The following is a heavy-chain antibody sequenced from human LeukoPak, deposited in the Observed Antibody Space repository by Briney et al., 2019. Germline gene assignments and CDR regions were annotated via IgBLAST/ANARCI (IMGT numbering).Heavy chain of an antibody. CDR3: ARGGAPRYCSSTSCYSVGYYMDV. CDR1: GGSFSGYY. D-gene: IGHD2-2*01. Sequence: SETLSLTCAVYGGSFSGYYWSWIRQPPGKGLEWIGEINHSGSTNYNPSLKSRVTISVDTSKNQFSLKLSSVTAADTAVYCCARGGAPRYCSSTSCYSVGYYMDVWGKGTTVTVSS. CDR2: INHSGST. J-gene: IGHJ6*03. V-gene: IGHV4-34*01.